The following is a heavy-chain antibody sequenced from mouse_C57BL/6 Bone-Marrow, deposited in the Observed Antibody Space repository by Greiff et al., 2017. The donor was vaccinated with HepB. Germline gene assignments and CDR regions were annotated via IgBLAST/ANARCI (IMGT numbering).Heavy chain of an antibody. D-gene: IGHD4-1*01. J-gene: IGHJ4*01. CDR1: GYTFTDYN. CDR3: ARGNWDYYYAMDY. Sequence: VQLKESGPELVKPGASVKIPCKASGYTFTDYNMDWVKQSHGKSLEWIGDINPNNGGTIYNQKFKGKATLTVDKSSSTAYMELRSLTSEDTAVYYCARGNWDYYYAMDYWGQGTSVTVSS. CDR2: INPNNGGT. V-gene: IGHV1-18*01.